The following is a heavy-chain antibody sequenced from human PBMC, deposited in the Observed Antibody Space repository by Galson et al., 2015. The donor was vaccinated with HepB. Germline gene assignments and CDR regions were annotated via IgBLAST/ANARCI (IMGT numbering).Heavy chain of an antibody. J-gene: IGHJ6*02. CDR2: IWYDGSNK. Sequence: SLRLSCAASGFTFSSYGMHWVRQAPGKGLEWVAVIWYDGSNKYYADSVKGRFTISRDNSKNTLYLQMNSLRAEDTAAYYCARAAPTYYDFWSGPYGMDVWGLGTTVTVSS. D-gene: IGHD3-3*01. CDR1: GFTFSSYG. V-gene: IGHV3-33*01. CDR3: ARAAPTYYDFWSGPYGMDV.